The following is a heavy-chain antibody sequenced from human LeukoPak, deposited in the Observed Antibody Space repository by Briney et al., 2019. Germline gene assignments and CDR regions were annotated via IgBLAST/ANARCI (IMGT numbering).Heavy chain of an antibody. D-gene: IGHD6-19*01. CDR3: ARVASVYSSGWYGLGY. Sequence: ASVKVSCKASGYTFTSYYMHWVRQAPGQGLEWMGIINPSGGSTSYAQKFQGRVTMTRDMSTSTVYMELSSLRSDDTAVYYCARVASVYSSGWYGLGYWGQGTLVTVSS. J-gene: IGHJ4*02. V-gene: IGHV1-46*01. CDR1: GYTFTSYY. CDR2: INPSGGST.